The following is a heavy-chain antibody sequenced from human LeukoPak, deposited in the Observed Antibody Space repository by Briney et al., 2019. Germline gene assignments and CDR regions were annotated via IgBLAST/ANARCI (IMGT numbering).Heavy chain of an antibody. Sequence: SETLSLTCTVSGDSVSSYYWSWIRQPPGQGLEWIGYIYYSGSTNNNPSLRSRVTISGDTSKNQFSLKLSSVTAADTAVYYCANSPRGTEYFHHWGQGTLVTVSS. CDR1: GDSVSSYY. CDR2: IYYSGST. D-gene: IGHD2-21*01. V-gene: IGHV4-59*08. J-gene: IGHJ1*01. CDR3: ANSPRGTEYFHH.